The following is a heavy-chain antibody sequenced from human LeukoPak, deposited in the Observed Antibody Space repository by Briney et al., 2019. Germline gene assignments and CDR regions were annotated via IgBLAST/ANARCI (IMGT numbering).Heavy chain of an antibody. Sequence: SETLSLTCTVSGGSISSGGYYWSWIRQHPGKGLEWIGYIYYSGSTYYNPSLKSRVTISVDTSKNQFSLKLSSVTAADTAVYYCARGYDSSGYYTTPYYFDYWGQGALVTVSS. CDR1: GGSISSGGYY. J-gene: IGHJ4*02. D-gene: IGHD3-22*01. V-gene: IGHV4-31*03. CDR3: ARGYDSSGYYTTPYYFDY. CDR2: IYYSGST.